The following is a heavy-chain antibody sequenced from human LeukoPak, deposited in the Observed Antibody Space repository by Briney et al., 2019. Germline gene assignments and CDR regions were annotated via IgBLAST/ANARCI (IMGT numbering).Heavy chain of an antibody. CDR3: ARNPPRVLGGSGSGPCDY. V-gene: IGHV3-30*03. CDR2: ISYDGTNK. CDR1: GFTFSSYG. Sequence: PGGSLRLSCAASGFTFSSYGMHWVRQPPGKGLEWVAFISYDGTNKYYADSVKDRFTISRDNSKITLYLPMNSLRPDDTAVYYCARNPPRVLGGSGSGPCDYWGQGTLVTVSS. D-gene: IGHD3-10*01. J-gene: IGHJ4*02.